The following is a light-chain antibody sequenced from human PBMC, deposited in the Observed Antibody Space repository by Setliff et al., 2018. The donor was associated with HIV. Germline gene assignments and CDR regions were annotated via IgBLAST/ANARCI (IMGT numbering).Light chain of an antibody. J-gene: IGLJ2*01. CDR2: EVN. V-gene: IGLV2-18*02. Sequence: SVLAQPPSVSGSPGQSVTTSCTGTSSDIGSDNSVSWYQQSPGTAPKLMIYEVNNRPSGVPDRFSGSKSGNTASLTISGLQAEDEADYYCSSCSSSSTLVFGGGTKLTVL. CDR3: SSCSSSSTLV. CDR1: SSDIGSDNS.